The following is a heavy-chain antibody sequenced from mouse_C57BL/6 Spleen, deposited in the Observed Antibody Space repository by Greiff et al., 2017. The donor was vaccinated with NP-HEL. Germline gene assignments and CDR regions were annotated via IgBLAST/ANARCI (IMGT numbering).Heavy chain of an antibody. V-gene: IGHV1-52*01. CDR1: GYTFTSYW. J-gene: IGHJ1*03. D-gene: IGHD1-1*01. Sequence: QVQLQQPGAELVRPGSSVKLSCKASGYTFTSYWMHWVKQRPIQGLEWIGNIDPSDSETHYNQKFKDKATLTVDKSSSTAYMQLSSLTSEDSAVYYCVTTVVATNFDVWGTGTTVTVSS. CDR3: VTTVVATNFDV. CDR2: IDPSDSET.